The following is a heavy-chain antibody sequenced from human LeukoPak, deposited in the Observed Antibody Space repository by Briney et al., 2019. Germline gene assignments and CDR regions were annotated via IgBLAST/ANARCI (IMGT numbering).Heavy chain of an antibody. J-gene: IGHJ3*02. Sequence: SSVTVSCKASGGTFSSYAISWVRQAPGQGLEWMGGIIPIFGTANYAQKFQGRVTITADEPTSTAYMELSSLRSEDTAVYYCATLTGTDVDAFDIWRQRTMVTVSS. V-gene: IGHV1-69*13. CDR2: IIPIFGTA. CDR1: GGTFSSYA. CDR3: ATLTGTDVDAFDI. D-gene: IGHD1/OR15-1a*01.